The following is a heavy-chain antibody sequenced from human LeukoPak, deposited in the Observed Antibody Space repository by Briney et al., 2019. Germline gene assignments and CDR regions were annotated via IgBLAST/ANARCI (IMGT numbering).Heavy chain of an antibody. V-gene: IGHV4-34*01. Sequence: SETLSLTCAVYGGSFSGYYWSWIRKPQGKGLEWIGEINHSGSTNYNPSLKSKVTISVDTTKNQFSLKLSSVTAADTAVYYCARLGYCSSTSCYSSMEYYYYMDVWGKGTTVTVSS. J-gene: IGHJ6*03. CDR1: GGSFSGYY. D-gene: IGHD2-2*02. CDR2: INHSGST. CDR3: ARLGYCSSTSCYSSMEYYYYMDV.